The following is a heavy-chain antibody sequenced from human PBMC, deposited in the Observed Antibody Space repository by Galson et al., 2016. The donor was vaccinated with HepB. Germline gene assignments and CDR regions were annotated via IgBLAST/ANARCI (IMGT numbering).Heavy chain of an antibody. CDR2: MYHSGST. V-gene: IGHV4-38-2*02. CDR1: GFAITTGYY. J-gene: IGHJ5*01. D-gene: IGHD5-18*01. CDR3: ARMSRQMGYTDS. Sequence: SETLSLTCNVSGFAITTGYYWGWMRQSPGKGLEWIGNMYHSGSTHYNPSLKSRLTISVDTAKNQVFLRLASVTAADTAVFYCARMSRQMGYTDSWGQGTLVTVS.